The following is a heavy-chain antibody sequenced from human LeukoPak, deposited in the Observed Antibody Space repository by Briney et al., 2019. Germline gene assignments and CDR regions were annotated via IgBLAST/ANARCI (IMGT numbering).Heavy chain of an antibody. CDR3: AKEGAGYYFDY. J-gene: IGHJ4*02. V-gene: IGHV3-53*01. CDR1: GFTVSSNY. Sequence: GGSLRLSCAASGFTVSSNYMSWVRQAPGKGLEWVSIIYSGGNTYYADSVKGRFTISRDNSKNTLYLQMNSLRAEDTAVYYCAKEGAGYYFDYWGQGTLVTVSS. D-gene: IGHD1-26*01. CDR2: IYSGGNT.